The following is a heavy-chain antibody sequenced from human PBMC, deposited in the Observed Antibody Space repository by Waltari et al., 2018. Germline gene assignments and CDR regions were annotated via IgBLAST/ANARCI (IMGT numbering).Heavy chain of an antibody. CDR1: GGSFSGYY. D-gene: IGHD1-26*01. CDR3: AKDLVAGDGKFSLGN. CDR2: INHSGST. V-gene: IGHV4-34*01. J-gene: IGHJ4*02. Sequence: QVQLQQWGAGLLKPSETLSLTCAVYGGSFSGYYWSWIRQPPGKGLEWIGEINHSGSTNYNPSLKSRVTISVDTSKNQFSLKLSSVTAADTAVYYCAKDLVAGDGKFSLGNWGQGTLVTVSS.